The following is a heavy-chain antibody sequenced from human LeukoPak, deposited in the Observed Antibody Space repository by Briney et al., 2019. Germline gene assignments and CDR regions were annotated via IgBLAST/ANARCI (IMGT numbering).Heavy chain of an antibody. CDR1: GGSISSSSYY. J-gene: IGHJ4*02. CDR3: AGYDGSGSYYDY. D-gene: IGHD3-10*01. CDR2: IYYSGST. Sequence: SETLSLTCTVSGGSISSSSYYWGWIRQPPGKGLEWIGSIYYSGSTYYNPSLKSRVTISVDTSKNQFSLKLSSVTAADTAVYYCAGYDGSGSYYDYWGQGTLVTVSS. V-gene: IGHV4-39*01.